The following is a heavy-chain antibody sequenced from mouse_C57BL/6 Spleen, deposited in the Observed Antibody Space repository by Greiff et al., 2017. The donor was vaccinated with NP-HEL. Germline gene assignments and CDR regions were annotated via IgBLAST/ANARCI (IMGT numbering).Heavy chain of an antibody. CDR1: GYTFTSYW. CDR3: ARGGSSGPFAY. J-gene: IGHJ3*01. V-gene: IGHV1-72*01. CDR2: LDPNRGGT. Sequence: QVQLQQPGAELVKPGASVKLSCKASGYTFTSYWMHWVKQRPGRGLEWIGRLDPNRGGTKYNEKFKSTATLTVDKPASTAYMQLSSLTSEDSAVDECARGGSSGPFAYWGQGTLVTVSA. D-gene: IGHD3-2*02.